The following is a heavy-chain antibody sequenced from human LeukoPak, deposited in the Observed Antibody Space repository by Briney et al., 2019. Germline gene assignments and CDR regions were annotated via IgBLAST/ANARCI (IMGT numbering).Heavy chain of an antibody. CDR1: GFTFSSYA. V-gene: IGHV3-23*01. CDR2: ISGSGGST. CDR3: AKDVAAVDCSGGSCYSTFT. Sequence: GGSLRLSCAASGFTFSSYAMSWVRQAPGKGLDWVSAISGSGGSTYYADSVKGRFTISRDNSKNTLYLQMNSLRAEDTAVYYCAKDVAAVDCSGGSCYSTFTWGQGTLVTVSS. D-gene: IGHD2-15*01. J-gene: IGHJ4*02.